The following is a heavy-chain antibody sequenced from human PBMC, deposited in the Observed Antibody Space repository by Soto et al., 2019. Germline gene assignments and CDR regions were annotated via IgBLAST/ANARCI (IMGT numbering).Heavy chain of an antibody. D-gene: IGHD6-13*01. Sequence: SETLSLTCTVSGGSISSGDYYWSWIRQPPRKGLEWIGYIYYSGSTYYNPSLKSRVTISVDTSKNQFSLKLSSVTAADTAVYYCARERPDGSRLAPWGQGTLVPVAS. J-gene: IGHJ5*02. CDR1: GGSISSGDYY. V-gene: IGHV4-30-4*01. CDR3: ARERPDGSRLAP. CDR2: IYYSGST.